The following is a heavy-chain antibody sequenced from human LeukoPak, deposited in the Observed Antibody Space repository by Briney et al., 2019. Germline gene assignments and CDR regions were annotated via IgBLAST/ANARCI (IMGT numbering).Heavy chain of an antibody. J-gene: IGHJ4*02. CDR1: GSTFSSYW. V-gene: IGHV3-74*01. CDR3: ARVPDTVTHDY. D-gene: IGHD4-17*01. CDR2: INSDGSST. Sequence: GGSLRLSCAASGSTFSSYWMHWVRHAPGKGLVWVSRINSDGSSTSYADSVKGRFTISRDNAKNTLYLQMNSLRAEDTAVYYCARVPDTVTHDYWGQGTLVTVSS.